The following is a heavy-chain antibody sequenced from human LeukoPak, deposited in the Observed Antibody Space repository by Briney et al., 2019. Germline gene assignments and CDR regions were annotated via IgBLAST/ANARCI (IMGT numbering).Heavy chain of an antibody. Sequence: GGSLRLSCAASGFTFRKYSMTWVRQAPGKGLEWVVTINEDGSQKQYVDSVKGRFTISRDNAKNSLYLQMNSLRAEDTAIYYCARGLRRQDYWGRGTLVTVSS. CDR1: GFTFRKYS. CDR2: INEDGSQK. V-gene: IGHV3-7*01. CDR3: ARGLRRQDY. D-gene: IGHD6-25*01. J-gene: IGHJ4*02.